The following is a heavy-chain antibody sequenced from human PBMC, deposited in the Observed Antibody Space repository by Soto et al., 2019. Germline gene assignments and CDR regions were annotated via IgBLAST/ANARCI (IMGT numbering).Heavy chain of an antibody. J-gene: IGHJ4*02. CDR3: ARGYGRNFDY. CDR1: GGSISSGGYS. Sequence: SETLSLTCAVSGGSISSGGYSWSWIRQPPGKGLEWIGNIFYSGTTNYNPSLKSRVTISVDTSKNQFSLKLSSVTAADTAVYYCARGYGRNFDYWGQGTLVTVSS. V-gene: IGHV4-61*08. CDR2: IFYSGTT. D-gene: IGHD5-18*01.